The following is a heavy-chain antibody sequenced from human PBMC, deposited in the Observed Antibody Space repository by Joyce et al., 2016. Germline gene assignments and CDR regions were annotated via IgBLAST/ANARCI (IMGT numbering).Heavy chain of an antibody. D-gene: IGHD2-2*01. V-gene: IGHV3-30*03. J-gene: IGHJ4*02. CDR1: GFSFSSYA. CDR3: VGSKITSWHNFDY. Sequence: VQVVQSGGGLVQPGRSLRLPCAASGFSFSSYAMHWVRQGPGKGREWVAISAHDGSYESYVDSVKGRFIISRDVFTSTMDLQMNSLRPEDTAVYYCVGSKITSWHNFDYWGQGSLVTVSS. CDR2: SAHDGSYE.